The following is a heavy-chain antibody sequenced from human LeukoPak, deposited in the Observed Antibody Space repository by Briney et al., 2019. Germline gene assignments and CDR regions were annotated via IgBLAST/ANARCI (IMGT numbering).Heavy chain of an antibody. D-gene: IGHD1-26*01. J-gene: IGHJ4*02. CDR3: ARSGRGTYYYFDL. V-gene: IGHV1-2*02. Sequence: ASVKVSCKASGYTFTGYYMHWVRQAPGQGLEWMGWINPNSGDTNYVQKFQGRVSMTADTSTGTAYMELRSLRSDDTAVYYCARSGRGTYYYFDLWGQGTLVTVSS. CDR2: INPNSGDT. CDR1: GYTFTGYY.